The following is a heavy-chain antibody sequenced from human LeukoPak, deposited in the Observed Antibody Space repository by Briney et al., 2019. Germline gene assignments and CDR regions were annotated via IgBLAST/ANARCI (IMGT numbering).Heavy chain of an antibody. D-gene: IGHD6-13*01. CDR3: ARGCPGGYSSSWYYYFDY. CDR2: INHSGST. J-gene: IGHJ4*02. V-gene: IGHV4-34*01. CDR1: GGSFSCYY. Sequence: NASETLSLTCAVYGGSFSCYYWSWIRQPPGKGLEWIGEINHSGSTNYNPSLKSRVTISVDTSKNQFSLKLNSVTAADTAVYYCARGCPGGYSSSWYYYFDYWGQGTLVTVSS.